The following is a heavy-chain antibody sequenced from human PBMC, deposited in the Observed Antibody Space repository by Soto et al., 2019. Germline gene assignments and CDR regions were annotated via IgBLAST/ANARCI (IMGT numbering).Heavy chain of an antibody. V-gene: IGHV4-38-2*01. J-gene: IGHJ6*02. CDR3: ARTFDSYGMDV. CDR2: IYHAGSV. Sequence: SETLSLTCAVSGYSIASGYYWAWIRQSPGKGLEWIGSIYHAGSVYYNPSLNSRVAVSLDTSKNHFSLKLTSVTAADTAVYYCARTFDSYGMDVWGQGTTVTVSS. CDR1: GYSIASGYY.